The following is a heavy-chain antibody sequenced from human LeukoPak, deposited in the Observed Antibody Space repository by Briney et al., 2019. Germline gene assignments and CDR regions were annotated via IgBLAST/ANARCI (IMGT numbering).Heavy chain of an antibody. Sequence: PGGSLRLSCAASGFTFSSYSMNWVRQAPGKGLEWVSSISSSSSYIYYADSVKGRFTISRDNAKNPLYLQMNSLRAEDTAVYYCARGPRGYSYGVFDYWGQGTLVTVSS. D-gene: IGHD5-18*01. J-gene: IGHJ4*02. CDR1: GFTFSSYS. CDR2: ISSSSSYI. V-gene: IGHV3-21*01. CDR3: ARGPRGYSYGVFDY.